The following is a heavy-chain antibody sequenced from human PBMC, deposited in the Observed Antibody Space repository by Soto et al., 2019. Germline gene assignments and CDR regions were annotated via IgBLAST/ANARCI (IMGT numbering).Heavy chain of an antibody. Sequence: HLGGSLRLSCAASGFTFSSYEMNWVRQAPGKGLEWVSYISSSGSTIYYADSVKGRFTISRDNAKNSLYLQMNSLRAEDTAVYYCARCGGSCYSYGMDVWGQGTTVTVSS. J-gene: IGHJ6*02. CDR3: ARCGGSCYSYGMDV. D-gene: IGHD2-15*01. V-gene: IGHV3-48*03. CDR2: ISSSGSTI. CDR1: GFTFSSYE.